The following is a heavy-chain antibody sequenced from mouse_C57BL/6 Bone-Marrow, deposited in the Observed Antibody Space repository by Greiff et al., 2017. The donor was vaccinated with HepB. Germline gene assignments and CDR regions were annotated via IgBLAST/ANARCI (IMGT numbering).Heavy chain of an antibody. CDR1: GFSLTSYA. CDR2: IWTGGGT. Sequence: VKLMESGPGLVAPSQSLSITCTVSGFSLTSYAISWVRQPPGKGLEWLGVIWTGGGTNYNSALKSRLSISKDNSKSQVFLKMNSLQTDDTARYYCARNSYGSSSAWFAYWGQGTLVTVSA. CDR3: ARNSYGSSSAWFAY. J-gene: IGHJ3*01. V-gene: IGHV2-9-1*01. D-gene: IGHD1-1*01.